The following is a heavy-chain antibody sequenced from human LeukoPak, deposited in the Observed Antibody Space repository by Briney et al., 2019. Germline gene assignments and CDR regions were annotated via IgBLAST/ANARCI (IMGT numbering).Heavy chain of an antibody. D-gene: IGHD1-1*01. CDR3: ARGPELERFDY. Sequence: EASVKVSCKASGGTFSSYAISWVRQAPGQGLEWMGGIIPMFGTANYAQKFQGRVTITTDESTSTAYMELSSLRSEDTAVYYCARGPELERFDYWGQGTLVTVSS. V-gene: IGHV1-69*05. J-gene: IGHJ4*02. CDR1: GGTFSSYA. CDR2: IIPMFGTA.